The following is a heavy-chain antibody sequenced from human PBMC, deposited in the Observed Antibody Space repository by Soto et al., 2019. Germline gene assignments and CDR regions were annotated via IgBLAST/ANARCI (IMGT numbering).Heavy chain of an antibody. CDR3: ARWKYCSGGSCSYYYYGMDV. Sequence: ASVKVSCKASGYTFTSYDINWVRQATGQGLEWMGWMNPNSGNTGYAQKFQGRVTMTRNTSISTAYMELSSLRSEDTAVYYCARWKYCSGGSCSYYYYGMDVWGQGTTVTVSS. CDR1: GYTFTSYD. V-gene: IGHV1-8*01. CDR2: MNPNSGNT. D-gene: IGHD2-15*01. J-gene: IGHJ6*02.